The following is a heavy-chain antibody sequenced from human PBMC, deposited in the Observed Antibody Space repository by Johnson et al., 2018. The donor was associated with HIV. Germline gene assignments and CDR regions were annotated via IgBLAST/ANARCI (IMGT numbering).Heavy chain of an antibody. CDR3: ARDGESQQLPLGDALDV. D-gene: IGHD6-13*01. Sequence: VQLVESGGGLVQPGGSLRLSCGASGFSVSDSYMNWVRQAPGQGLEWVSVLYSGGNTYYAESVRGRFTISRDTSKNTMYLQMSSLKVEDTALYYCARDGESQQLPLGDALDVWGRGTMVIVSS. J-gene: IGHJ3*01. V-gene: IGHV3-66*01. CDR1: GFSVSDSY. CDR2: LYSGGNT.